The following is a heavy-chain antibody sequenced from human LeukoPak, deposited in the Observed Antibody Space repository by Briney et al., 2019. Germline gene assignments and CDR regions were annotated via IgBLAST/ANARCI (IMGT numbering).Heavy chain of an antibody. J-gene: IGHJ4*02. V-gene: IGHV3-66*04. CDR1: GFTVSSNY. D-gene: IGHD1-26*01. CDR3: ARLPVSQRGFDF. CDR2: IYSGGST. Sequence: HPGGSLRLSCAASGFTVSSNYMSWVRQAPGKGLEWVSVIYSGGSTYYADSVKGRFTISRDNSKNTLYLQMNSLRAEDTAVYYCARLPVSQRGFDFWGQGSLVTVSS.